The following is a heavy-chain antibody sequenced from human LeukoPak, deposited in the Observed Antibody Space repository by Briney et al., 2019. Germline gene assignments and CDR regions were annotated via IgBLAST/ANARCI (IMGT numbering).Heavy chain of an antibody. CDR2: INPNSGGT. V-gene: IGHV1-2*02. CDR3: ARSSGYYYYMDV. J-gene: IGHJ6*03. Sequence: ASVKISCKASGYTFTGYYMHWVRQAPGQGLEWMGWINPNSGGTNYAQKFQGRVTMTRDTSISTAHMELSRLRSDDTAVYYCARSSGYYYYMDVWGKGTTVTISS. CDR1: GYTFTGYY.